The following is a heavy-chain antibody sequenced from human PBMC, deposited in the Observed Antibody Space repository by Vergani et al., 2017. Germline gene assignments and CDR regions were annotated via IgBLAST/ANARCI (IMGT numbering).Heavy chain of an antibody. D-gene: IGHD6-13*01. CDR2: ISGSGGST. Sequence: TASGFTFSSYAMSWVRQAPGKGLEWVSAISGSGGSTYYADSVKGRFTISRDNSKNTLYLQMNSLRAEDTAVYYCAKVRYSRNIYFDYWGQGTLVTVSS. CDR1: GFTFSSYA. J-gene: IGHJ4*02. V-gene: IGHV3-23*01. CDR3: AKVRYSRNIYFDY.